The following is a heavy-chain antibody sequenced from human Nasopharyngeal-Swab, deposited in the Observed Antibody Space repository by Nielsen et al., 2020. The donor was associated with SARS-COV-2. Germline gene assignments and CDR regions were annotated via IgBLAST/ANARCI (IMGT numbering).Heavy chain of an antibody. J-gene: IGHJ4*02. Sequence: SETLSLTCAVYGASVSDYHWSWIRQPPGRGLEWVGEMKPTGRTNYNPSLKSRVTISVDTSKNQFFLELISVTAADTAVYYCAGHPADFDYWGQGILVTVSS. CDR2: MKPTGRT. V-gene: IGHV4-34*01. D-gene: IGHD6-13*01. CDR3: AGHPADFDY. CDR1: GASVSDYH.